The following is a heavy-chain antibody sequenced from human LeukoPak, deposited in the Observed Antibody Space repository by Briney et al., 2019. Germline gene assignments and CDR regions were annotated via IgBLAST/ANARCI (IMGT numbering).Heavy chain of an antibody. V-gene: IGHV4-30-4*02. CDR1: GGSISSGDYY. D-gene: IGHD6-6*01. CDR3: ARATEYSSSYNY. Sequence: SETLSLTCTVSGGSISSGDYYWSWIRQPPGKGLEWIGYIYYSGSTYYNPSLKSRVTISVDTSKNQFSLKLSSVTAADTAVYYCARATEYSSSYNYWGQGTLVTVSS. J-gene: IGHJ4*02. CDR2: IYYSGST.